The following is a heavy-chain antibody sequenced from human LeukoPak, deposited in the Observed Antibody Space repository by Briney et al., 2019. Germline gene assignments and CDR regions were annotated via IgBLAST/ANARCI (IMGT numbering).Heavy chain of an antibody. D-gene: IGHD6-13*01. CDR2: IIPIFGAA. CDR3: ASTTQLGDGYFDY. J-gene: IGHJ4*02. V-gene: IGHV1-69*13. CDR1: GGTFSSYA. Sequence: ASVKVSCKASGGTFSSYAISWVRQAPGQGLEWMGGIIPIFGAANCAQKFQGRVTITADESTSTAYMELSSLRSEDTAVYYCASTTQLGDGYFDYWGQGTLVTVSS.